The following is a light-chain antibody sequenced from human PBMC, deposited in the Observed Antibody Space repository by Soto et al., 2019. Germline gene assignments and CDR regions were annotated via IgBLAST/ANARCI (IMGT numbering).Light chain of an antibody. V-gene: IGKV1-39*01. J-gene: IGKJ4*01. CDR1: QSISTF. CDR3: QQCFSTPLIT. CDR2: GAS. Sequence: DIQMTQSPSSLSASVGDRVTITCRASQSISTFLNWYQQKPGKAPKLLIYGASNLESGVPSTFSGSGSGTDFTLTISSLQTEDFATYYWQQCFSTPLITFGGGTKVEI.